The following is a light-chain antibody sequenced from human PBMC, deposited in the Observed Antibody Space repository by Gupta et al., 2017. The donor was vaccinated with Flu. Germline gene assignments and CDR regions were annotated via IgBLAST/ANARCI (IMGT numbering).Light chain of an antibody. CDR2: AAS. J-gene: IGKJ2*01. CDR1: QSITSY. CDR3: QQSDSTTYT. V-gene: IGKV1-39*01. Sequence: PSSLSASVGDRVTITCRASQSITSYLNWYQQKPGKAPKLLIYAASSLQSGVPSRFSGSRSGADFSLTIGSLQPEDFATYYCQQSDSTTYTFGQGTKLEIK.